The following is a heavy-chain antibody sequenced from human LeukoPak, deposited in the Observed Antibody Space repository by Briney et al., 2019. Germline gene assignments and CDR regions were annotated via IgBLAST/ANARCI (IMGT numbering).Heavy chain of an antibody. D-gene: IGHD3-3*01. CDR1: GFSFSSYA. CDR3: AKDTNYDFWSGYYHY. V-gene: IGHV3-23*01. CDR2: IRGSGGST. Sequence: GGSLRLSCTASGFSFSSYAMSWVRQAPGKGLGWVSAIRGSGGSTYYADSVKGRFTISRENSKNTLYLQMKSLRAEDTTVYYCAKDTNYDFWSGYYHYWGKGTRVRVSS. J-gene: IGHJ4*02.